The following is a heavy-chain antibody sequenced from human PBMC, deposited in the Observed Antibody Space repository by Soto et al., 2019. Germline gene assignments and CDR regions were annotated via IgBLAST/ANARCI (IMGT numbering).Heavy chain of an antibody. CDR3: ARDLAAGDY. V-gene: IGHV1-46*01. Sequence: QVQLVQSGAEVKKPGASVKLSCKASGYTFTNYYIHWVRQAPGQGLEWMGIFNPTSGSTNYAQKFQGRVTLTMDTSTRTVYMELSSLRFDDTAVYYCARDLAAGDYWGQGTLGTVSS. CDR2: FNPTSGST. CDR1: GYTFTNYY. J-gene: IGHJ4*02. D-gene: IGHD6-13*01.